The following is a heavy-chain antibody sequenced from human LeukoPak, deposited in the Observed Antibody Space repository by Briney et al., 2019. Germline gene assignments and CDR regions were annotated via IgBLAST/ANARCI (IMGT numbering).Heavy chain of an antibody. J-gene: IGHJ5*02. V-gene: IGHV4-59*08. CDR1: GGSISSYY. D-gene: IGHD1-26*01. CDR3: ASSGGSGSYYGWFDP. Sequence: PSETLSLTCTVSGGSISSYYWSWIRQPPGKGLEWIGYIYYSGSTNYNPSLKSRVTISVDTSKNQFSLKLSSVTAADTAVYYCASSGGSGSYYGWFDPWGQGTLVTVSS. CDR2: IYYSGST.